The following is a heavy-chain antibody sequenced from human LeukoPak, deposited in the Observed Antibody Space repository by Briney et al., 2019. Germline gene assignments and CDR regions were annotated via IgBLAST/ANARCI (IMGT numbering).Heavy chain of an antibody. CDR3: ARHTTVTGFTDY. CDR2: INPGDSDT. D-gene: IGHD4-17*01. J-gene: IGHJ4*02. Sequence: GESLKISCKGSGYIFTTYWIGWVRQMPGKGLEWMGIINPGDSDTRYSPSFQGQVTISVDKSFSTAYVQWSSLKASDTAMYYCARHTTVTGFTDYWGQGTLVTVSS. V-gene: IGHV5-51*01. CDR1: GYIFTTYW.